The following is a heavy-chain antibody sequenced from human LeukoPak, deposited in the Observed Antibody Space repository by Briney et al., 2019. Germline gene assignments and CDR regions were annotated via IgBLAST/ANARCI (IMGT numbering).Heavy chain of an antibody. D-gene: IGHD3-22*01. CDR2: IYPGDSDT. Sequence: GESLQISCKGSGYSFTSYWIGWVRPMPGKGLEWMGIIYPGDSDTRYSPSFQGQVTISADKSISTAYLQWSSLKASDTAMYYGARLIPYYYDSSGTTFDYWGQGTLVTVSS. V-gene: IGHV5-51*01. CDR1: GYSFTSYW. J-gene: IGHJ4*02. CDR3: ARLIPYYYDSSGTTFDY.